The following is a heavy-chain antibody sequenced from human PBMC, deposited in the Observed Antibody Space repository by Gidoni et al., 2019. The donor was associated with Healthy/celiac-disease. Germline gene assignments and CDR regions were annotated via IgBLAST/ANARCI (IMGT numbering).Heavy chain of an antibody. Sequence: QAPEQGLEWMGIINPSGGSTSYGQKFQGRVTRTRDTSTSTVYMELSSLRSEETAVYYCARGETVVMLSWGQGTLVTVSS. V-gene: IGHV1-46*03. CDR2: INPSGGST. CDR3: ARGETVVMLS. D-gene: IGHD2-15*01. J-gene: IGHJ4*02.